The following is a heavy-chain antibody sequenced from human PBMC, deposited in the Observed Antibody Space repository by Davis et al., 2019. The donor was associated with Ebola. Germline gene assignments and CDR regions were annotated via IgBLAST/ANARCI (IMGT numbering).Heavy chain of an antibody. V-gene: IGHV4-59*08. D-gene: IGHD6-6*01. CDR1: GGSISSYY. J-gene: IGHJ5*02. Sequence: MPGGSLRLSCTVSGGSISSYYWSWIRQPPGKGLEWIGYIYYSGSTNYNPSLKSRVTISVDTSKNQFSLKLSSVTAADTAVYYCARQLYTGSSADWFDPWGQGTLVTVSS. CDR2: IYYSGST. CDR3: ARQLYTGSSADWFDP.